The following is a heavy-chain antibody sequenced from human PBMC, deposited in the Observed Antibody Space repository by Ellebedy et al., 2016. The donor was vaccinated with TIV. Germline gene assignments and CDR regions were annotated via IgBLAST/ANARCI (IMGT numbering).Heavy chain of an antibody. V-gene: IGHV1-3*04. CDR3: ATREWEDPMDV. Sequence: ASVKVSCXASGHLFTTYGIHWVRQAPGQRLEWMGWINTGNGNTKYSQKLQGRVTITRDTSATTAYMELSDLMSEDTAVYYCATREWEDPMDVWGQGTTVTVSS. CDR1: GHLFTTYG. J-gene: IGHJ6*02. CDR2: INTGNGNT. D-gene: IGHD1-26*01.